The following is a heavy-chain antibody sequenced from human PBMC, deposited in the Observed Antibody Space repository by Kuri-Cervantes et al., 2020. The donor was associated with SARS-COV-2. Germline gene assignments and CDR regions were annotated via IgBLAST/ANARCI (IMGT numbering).Heavy chain of an antibody. CDR2: IYTSGST. V-gene: IGHV4-61*02. Sequence: LRLSCTVSGGSISSGSYYWSWIRQPAGKGLEWIGRIYTSGSTNYNPSLKSRVTISVDTSKNQFSLKLSSVTAADTAVYYCARRVDIVVVPAAIVYAFDIWGQGTMVTVSS. CDR1: GGSISSGSYY. D-gene: IGHD2-2*02. CDR3: ARRVDIVVVPAAIVYAFDI. J-gene: IGHJ3*02.